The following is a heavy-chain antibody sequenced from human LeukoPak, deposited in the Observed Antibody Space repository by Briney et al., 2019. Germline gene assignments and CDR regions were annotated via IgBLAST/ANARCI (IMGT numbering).Heavy chain of an antibody. D-gene: IGHD1-26*01. CDR2: IWYDGSNK. Sequence: GGSQRLSCAASGFTFSSYGMHWVRQAPGKGLEWVAVIWYDGSNKYYADSVKGRFTISRDNSKNTLYLQMNSLRAEDTAVYYCASCSGSYYVLDYWGQGTLVTVSS. V-gene: IGHV3-33*01. CDR3: ASCSGSYYVLDY. CDR1: GFTFSSYG. J-gene: IGHJ4*02.